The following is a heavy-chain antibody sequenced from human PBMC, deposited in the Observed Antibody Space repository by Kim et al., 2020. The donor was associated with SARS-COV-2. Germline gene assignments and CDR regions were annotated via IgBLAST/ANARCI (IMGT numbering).Heavy chain of an antibody. Sequence: ASVKVSCKASGYTFTGYYMHWVRQAPGQGLEWMGWINPNSGGTNYAQKFQGRVTMTRDTSISTAYMELSRLRSDDTAVYYCARDHGYHDYGDYGTFNWFDPWGQGTLVTVSS. CDR3: ARDHGYHDYGDYGTFNWFDP. D-gene: IGHD4-17*01. CDR2: INPNSGGT. J-gene: IGHJ5*02. CDR1: GYTFTGYY. V-gene: IGHV1-2*02.